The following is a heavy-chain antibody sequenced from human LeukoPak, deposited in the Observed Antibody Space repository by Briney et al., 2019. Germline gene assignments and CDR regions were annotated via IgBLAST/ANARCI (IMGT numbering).Heavy chain of an antibody. Sequence: SETLSLTCTVSGVSISTTSYYWGWIRQTPGKGLEWIGSMLYRGSTYYSPSLMSRVFISVDASKNQFFLTLSPVTAADTAVYYCARQGGWGGALSFFDSWGQGTLITVSS. CDR3: ARQGGWGGALSFFDS. CDR1: GVSISTTSYY. V-gene: IGHV4-39*01. D-gene: IGHD3-16*01. CDR2: MLYRGST. J-gene: IGHJ4*02.